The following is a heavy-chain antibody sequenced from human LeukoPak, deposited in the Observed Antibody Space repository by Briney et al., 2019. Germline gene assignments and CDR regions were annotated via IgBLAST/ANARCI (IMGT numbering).Heavy chain of an antibody. CDR3: ANGPDTYYDFWSGYSPYMDV. J-gene: IGHJ6*03. Sequence: PGGSLRLSCAASGFTFSSYGMHWVRQAPGKGLEWVAFIRYDGSNKYYADSVKGRFTISRDNSKNTLYLQMSSLRAEDTAVYYCANGPDTYYDFWSGYSPYMDVWGKGTTVTVSS. CDR2: IRYDGSNK. D-gene: IGHD3-3*01. V-gene: IGHV3-30*02. CDR1: GFTFSSYG.